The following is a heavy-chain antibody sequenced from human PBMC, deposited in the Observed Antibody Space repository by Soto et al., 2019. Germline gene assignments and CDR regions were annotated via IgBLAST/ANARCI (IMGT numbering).Heavy chain of an antibody. CDR2: VTTSGDTM. Sequence: WWSLRLSCLATVFTFSRYNMHWVRQAPGKGLEWVAYVTTSGDTMFYADSVEGRFAISRDVAKNSVHLQMNSLGDEDTAVYYCVREEASGSSGLTYHYYYNGMDVWGQGTTVTVSS. V-gene: IGHV3-48*02. CDR3: VREEASGSSGLTYHYYYNGMDV. J-gene: IGHJ6*02. D-gene: IGHD3-10*01. CDR1: VFTFSRYN.